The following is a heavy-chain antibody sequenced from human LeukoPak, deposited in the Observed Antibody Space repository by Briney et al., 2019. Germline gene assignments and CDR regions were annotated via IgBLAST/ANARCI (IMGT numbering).Heavy chain of an antibody. J-gene: IGHJ6*02. CDR3: ATTTRRGSGWYRDYYYYGMDV. CDR2: IIPIFGTA. CDR1: GGTFSSYG. V-gene: IGHV1-69*05. Sequence: GASVKVSCKASGGTFSSYGISWVRQAPGQGLEWMGGIIPIFGTANYAQKFQGRVTITRDTSASTAYMELSSLRSEDTAVYYCATTTRRGSGWYRDYYYYGMDVWGQGTTVTVSS. D-gene: IGHD6-19*01.